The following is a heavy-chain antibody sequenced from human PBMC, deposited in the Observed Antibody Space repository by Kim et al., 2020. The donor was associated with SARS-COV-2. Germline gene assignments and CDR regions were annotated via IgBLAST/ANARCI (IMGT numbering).Heavy chain of an antibody. CDR3: ARDQGYYDSSGYYYYVFDI. V-gene: IGHV1-69*13. D-gene: IGHD3-22*01. Sequence: SVKVSCKASGGTFSSYAISWVRQAPGQGLEWMGGIIHIFGTANYAQKFQGRVTITADESTSTAYMELSSLRSEETAVYYCARDQGYYDSSGYYYYVFDIWGRGTMVTVSS. CDR1: GGTFSSYA. CDR2: IIHIFGTA. J-gene: IGHJ3*02.